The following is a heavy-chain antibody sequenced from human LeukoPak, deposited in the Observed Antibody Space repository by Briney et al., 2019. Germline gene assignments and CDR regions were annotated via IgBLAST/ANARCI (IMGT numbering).Heavy chain of an antibody. V-gene: IGHV1-18*01. CDR1: GYTFTSYG. D-gene: IGHD5-24*01. Sequence: ASVKVSCKASGYTFTSYGFSWVRQAPGQGLEWMGWISPYNGNADYAQKLQGRVTMTTDTSTTTAYMELRSLRSDDTAVYYCARGWLQPYWYFDLWGRGTLVTVSS. CDR2: ISPYNGNA. J-gene: IGHJ2*01. CDR3: ARGWLQPYWYFDL.